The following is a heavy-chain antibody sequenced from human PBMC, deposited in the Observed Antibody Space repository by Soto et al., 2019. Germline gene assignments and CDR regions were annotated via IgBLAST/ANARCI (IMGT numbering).Heavy chain of an antibody. CDR3: ARVRGYDNYYYMDV. CDR2: ISSSSSYI. Sequence: VQLVESGGGLVKPGGSLRLSCAASGFTFSSYSMNWVRQAPGKGLEWVSSISSSSSYIYYADSVKGRFTISRDNAKNSLYLQMNSLRAEDTAVYYCARVRGYDNYYYMDVWGKGTTVTVSS. CDR1: GFTFSSYS. J-gene: IGHJ6*03. D-gene: IGHD5-12*01. V-gene: IGHV3-21*01.